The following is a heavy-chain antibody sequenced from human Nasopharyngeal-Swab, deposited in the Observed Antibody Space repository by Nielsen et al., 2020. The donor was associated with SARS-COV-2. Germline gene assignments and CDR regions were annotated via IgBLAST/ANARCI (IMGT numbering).Heavy chain of an antibody. V-gene: IGHV3-48*04. D-gene: IGHD3-3*01. J-gene: IGHJ5*02. CDR2: ISGSSTTI. Sequence: GGSLRLSCAASGFSFRSYSMNWVRQALGKGLEWVSYISGSSTTIYYADSVKGRFTISRDNAKNSLYLQMNSLRAEDTAVYYCARKARDYDFWSAYGDNWFDPWGQGTLVTVSS. CDR3: ARKARDYDFWSAYGDNWFDP. CDR1: GFSFRSYS.